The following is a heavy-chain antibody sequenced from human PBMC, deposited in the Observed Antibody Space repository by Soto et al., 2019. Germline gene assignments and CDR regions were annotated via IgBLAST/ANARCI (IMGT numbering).Heavy chain of an antibody. CDR3: ATGSFTSTGGRIGYHYNAMDV. J-gene: IGHJ6*02. CDR1: GGTFSSHS. D-gene: IGHD1-1*01. V-gene: IGHV1-69*01. Sequence: QVQLVQSGAEVKKPGSSVKVSCKSSGGTFSSHSINWVRQAPGQGLEWMGGIIPIFGPANFAKKFQGRVTITADESTTTAYMELSSLTYEDTAVYYCATGSFTSTGGRIGYHYNAMDVWGQGTTVTVSS. CDR2: IIPIFGPA.